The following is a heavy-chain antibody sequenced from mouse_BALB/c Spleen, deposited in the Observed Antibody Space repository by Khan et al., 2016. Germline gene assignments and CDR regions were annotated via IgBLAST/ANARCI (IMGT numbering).Heavy chain of an antibody. Sequence: QIQLVQSGPELKRPGKTVKISCKASGYTFTNYGINWVKQAPGKGLKWMGWINTYSGESTYADDFKGRFAFSLETSANTAYLQINNLKNEDTATXCRARYRSYYGSSRYFDVWGAGTAVTVSS. CDR3: ARYRSYYGSSRYFDV. D-gene: IGHD1-1*01. J-gene: IGHJ1*01. CDR1: GYTFTNYG. CDR2: INTYSGES. V-gene: IGHV9-3-1*01.